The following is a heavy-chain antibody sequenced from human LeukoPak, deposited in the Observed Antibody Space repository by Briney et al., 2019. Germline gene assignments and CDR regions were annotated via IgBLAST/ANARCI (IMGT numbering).Heavy chain of an antibody. Sequence: SETLSLTCTVSGGSISSGSYYWSWIRQPAGEGLEWIGRIYTSGSTNYNPSLKSRVTISVDTSKNQFSLKLSSVTAADTAVYYCARGPGIPDAFDIWGQGTMVTVSS. CDR2: IYTSGST. CDR3: ARGPGIPDAFDI. V-gene: IGHV4-61*02. CDR1: GGSISSGSYY. J-gene: IGHJ3*02. D-gene: IGHD6-13*01.